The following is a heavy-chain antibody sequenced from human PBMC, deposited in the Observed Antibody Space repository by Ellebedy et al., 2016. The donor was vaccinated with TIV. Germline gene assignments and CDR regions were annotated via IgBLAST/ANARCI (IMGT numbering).Heavy chain of an antibody. V-gene: IGHV3-48*04. CDR1: GFTFSNFN. Sequence: PGGSLRLSCAASGFTFSNFNINWVRQAPGKGLEWVSYISMSSSAIYYADSVKGRFTISRDNAKNSLYLQMNSLRTEDTAVYFCARLESDCGGDCNGVHFDYWGQGTLVTVSS. D-gene: IGHD2-21*02. J-gene: IGHJ4*02. CDR3: ARLESDCGGDCNGVHFDY. CDR2: ISMSSSAI.